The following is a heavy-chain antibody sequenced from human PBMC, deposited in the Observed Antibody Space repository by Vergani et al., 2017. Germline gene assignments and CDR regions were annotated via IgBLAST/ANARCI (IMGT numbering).Heavy chain of an antibody. V-gene: IGHV1-2*02. J-gene: IGHJ4*02. Sequence: QVQLVQSGAEVKKPGASVKVSCKASGYRFTDYYMHWVRQAPGQGLEWMGWINPNSGGTNYAQKFEGGVTMTSDTSISTAYMELSRLRSDDTAVYYCARDREPYSTPSIDYWGQGTLVTVSS. CDR3: ARDREPYSTPSIDY. CDR2: INPNSGGT. D-gene: IGHD6-6*01. CDR1: GYRFTDYY.